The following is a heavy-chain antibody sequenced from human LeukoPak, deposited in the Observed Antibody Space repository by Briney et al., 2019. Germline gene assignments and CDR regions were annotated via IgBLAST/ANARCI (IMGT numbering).Heavy chain of an antibody. CDR2: ISAYRDNT. D-gene: IGHD5-24*01. J-gene: IGHJ4*02. CDR1: RYIYTSSV. Sequence: ASVKVSCKASRYIYTSSVISGVRQAPGQGLEGMGWISAYRDNTNYAQKFKGRVTMTTGTSTSTAYMELRSLRSDDTAVYYCARGGGDGYNPDYWGQGTLVTVSS. CDR3: ARGGGDGYNPDY. V-gene: IGHV1-18*04.